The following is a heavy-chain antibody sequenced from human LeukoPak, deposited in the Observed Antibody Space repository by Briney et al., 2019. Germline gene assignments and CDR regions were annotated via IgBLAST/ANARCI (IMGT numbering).Heavy chain of an antibody. CDR3: ARGFAWYDY. J-gene: IGHJ4*02. V-gene: IGHV3-7*01. Sequence: GGSLRLSCTASGFIFSTYWMTWVRQSPGKGLQWVANIKQDGSEKCYVDAVQGRFTISRDNAKNSVYLQISGLRADDTAVYFCARGFAWYDYWGRGTLVTVSS. D-gene: IGHD3-9*01. CDR1: GFIFSTYW. CDR2: IKQDGSEK.